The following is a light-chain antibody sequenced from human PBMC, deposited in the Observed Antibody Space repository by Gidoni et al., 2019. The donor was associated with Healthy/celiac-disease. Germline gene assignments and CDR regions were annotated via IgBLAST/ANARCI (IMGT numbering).Light chain of an antibody. CDR3: RRRYSTLPST. Sequence: DIQMTQSLSSLSASVGDRVIITCRASQSIGSYLNWCQQNQRKAPKPLIYAASSLQSGVPSRFGGGRSGTDFTLTISSLQPEDFATSYCRRRYSTLPSTFGQGTRLEIK. CDR2: AAS. J-gene: IGKJ5*01. V-gene: IGKV1-39*01. CDR1: QSIGSY.